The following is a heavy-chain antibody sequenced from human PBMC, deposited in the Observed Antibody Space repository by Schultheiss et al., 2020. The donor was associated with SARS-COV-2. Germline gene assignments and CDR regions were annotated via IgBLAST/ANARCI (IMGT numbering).Heavy chain of an antibody. D-gene: IGHD3-22*01. Sequence: GGSLRLSCAASGFTFSSYEMNWVRQAPGKGLEWVSYISSSGSAIYYADSVKGRFTISRDNAKNSLYLQMNSLRAEDTAVYFCARDESYYDSSGLDYWGQGTLVTVSS. V-gene: IGHV3-48*03. CDR2: ISSSGSAI. CDR1: GFTFSSYE. CDR3: ARDESYYDSSGLDY. J-gene: IGHJ4*02.